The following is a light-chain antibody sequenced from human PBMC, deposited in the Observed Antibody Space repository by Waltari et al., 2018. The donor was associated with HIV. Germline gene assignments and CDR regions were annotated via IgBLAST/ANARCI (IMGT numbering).Light chain of an antibody. CDR3: VLFVGGDIWV. CDR1: SGSVSTSHY. J-gene: IGLJ3*02. Sequence: QTVVTQEPSLSVSPGGTVTLTCGLSSGSVSTSHYPSWYQQTPGQAPRALIDKTIMRSSGVPHCFSGSILGNKAALTIPGAQAVDESDYYCVLFVGGDIWVFGGGTRLTVL. CDR2: KTI. V-gene: IGLV8-61*02.